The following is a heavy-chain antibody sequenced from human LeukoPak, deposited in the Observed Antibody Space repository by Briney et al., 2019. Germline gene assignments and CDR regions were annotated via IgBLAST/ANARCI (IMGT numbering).Heavy chain of an antibody. CDR1: GFTVSSSY. Sequence: GGSLRLSCAASGFTVSSSYMSWVRQAPGKGLEWVSIIYSGGSTYYADSVKGRFTISRHNSKNTLYLQMNSLRAEDTAVYYCARYYYYDSSGYHNWFDPWGQGTLVTVSS. D-gene: IGHD3-22*01. V-gene: IGHV3-53*04. CDR2: IYSGGST. J-gene: IGHJ5*02. CDR3: ARYYYYDSSGYHNWFDP.